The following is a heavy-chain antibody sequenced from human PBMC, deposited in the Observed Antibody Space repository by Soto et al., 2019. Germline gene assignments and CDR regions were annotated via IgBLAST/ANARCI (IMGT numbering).Heavy chain of an antibody. CDR2: INPSGGST. V-gene: IGHV1-46*01. Sequence: ASVKVSCKASGYTFTSYYVHWVRQAPGQGLEWMGIINPSGGSTSYAQKFQGRVTMTRDTSTSTVYMELSSLRSEDTAVYYCARAVGCSGGSCYRGMDVWGQGTTVTVSS. J-gene: IGHJ6*02. D-gene: IGHD2-15*01. CDR1: GYTFTSYY. CDR3: ARAVGCSGGSCYRGMDV.